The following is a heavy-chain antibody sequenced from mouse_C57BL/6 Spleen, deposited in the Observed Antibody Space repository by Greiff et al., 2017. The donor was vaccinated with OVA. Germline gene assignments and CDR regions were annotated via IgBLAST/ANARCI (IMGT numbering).Heavy chain of an antibody. D-gene: IGHD2-3*01. CDR2: ILPGSGST. Sequence: QVQLQQSGAELMKPGASVKLSCKATGYTFTGYWIEWVKQRPGHGLEWIGEILPGSGSTNYNEKFKGKATFTADPSSNTAYMQLSSLTTEDSAIYDCASVYDGYWGFAYWGQGTLVTVSA. V-gene: IGHV1-9*01. CDR1: GYTFTGYW. J-gene: IGHJ3*01. CDR3: ASVYDGYWGFAY.